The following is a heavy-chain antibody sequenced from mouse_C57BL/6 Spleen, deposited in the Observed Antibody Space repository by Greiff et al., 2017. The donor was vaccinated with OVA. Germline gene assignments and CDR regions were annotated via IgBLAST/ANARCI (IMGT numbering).Heavy chain of an antibody. CDR3: ASYEDCYGSRYYFDY. V-gene: IGHV1-64*01. D-gene: IGHD1-1*01. Sequence: QVQLQQPGAELVKPGASVKLSCKASGYTLTSYWMHWVKQRPGQGLEWIGMIHPNSGSTNYNEKFKSKATLTVDKSSSTAYMQLSSLTSEDSAVYYCASYEDCYGSRYYFDYWGQGTTLTVSS. J-gene: IGHJ2*01. CDR2: IHPNSGST. CDR1: GYTLTSYW.